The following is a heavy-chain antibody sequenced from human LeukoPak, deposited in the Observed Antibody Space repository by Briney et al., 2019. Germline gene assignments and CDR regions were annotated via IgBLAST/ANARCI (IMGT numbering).Heavy chain of an antibody. CDR1: GGSISSYY. CDR3: ARVRRQLGLWLDY. D-gene: IGHD6-6*01. J-gene: IGHJ4*02. CDR2: IYYSGST. Sequence: SETLSLTCTVSGGSISSYYWSWIRQPPGKGLEWIGYIYYSGSTNYNPSLKSRVTISVDTSKNQFTLKLSSVTAADTAMYYCARVRRQLGLWLDYWGQGTLVTVSS. V-gene: IGHV4-59*01.